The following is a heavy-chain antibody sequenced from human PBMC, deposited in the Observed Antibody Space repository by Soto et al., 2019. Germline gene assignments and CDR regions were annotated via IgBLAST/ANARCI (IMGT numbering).Heavy chain of an antibody. D-gene: IGHD7-27*01. V-gene: IGHV1-3*01. Sequence: ASVKVSCKASGYTFSSYAIHWVRQAPGQRLEWMGWINAGYGNTKSSQKFQDRVTISRDTSASTAYMELTSLRPEDTAVYYCARDTGDGTFDFWGQGTLVTVSS. CDR3: ARDTGDGTFDF. CDR2: INAGYGNT. CDR1: GYTFSSYA. J-gene: IGHJ4*02.